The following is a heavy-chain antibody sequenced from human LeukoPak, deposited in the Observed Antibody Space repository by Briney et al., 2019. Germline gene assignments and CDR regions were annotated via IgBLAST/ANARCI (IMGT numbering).Heavy chain of an antibody. CDR1: GGSISSSSYY. Sequence: PSETLSLTCTVSGGSISSSSYYWGWIRQPPGKGLEWIGSIYYSGSTYYNPSLKSRVTISVDTSKNQFSLKLSSVTAADTAVYYCARGVVVVPAAIRPFDYWGQGTLVTVSS. CDR3: ARGVVVVPAAIRPFDY. J-gene: IGHJ4*02. CDR2: IYYSGST. D-gene: IGHD2-2*01. V-gene: IGHV4-39*07.